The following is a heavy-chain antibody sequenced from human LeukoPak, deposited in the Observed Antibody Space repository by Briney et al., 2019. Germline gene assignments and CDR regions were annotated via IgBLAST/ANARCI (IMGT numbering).Heavy chain of an antibody. J-gene: IGHJ3*02. CDR2: IKQDGSEK. V-gene: IGHV3-7*04. CDR1: GFTFSSYW. CDR3: ARSQQKWLVDAFDI. D-gene: IGHD6-19*01. Sequence: GGSLRLSCAASGFTFSSYWMSWVRQAPGKGLEWVANIKQDGSEKYYVDSVKGRFSISRDNAKNSLFLQMNSLRAEDTAVYYCARSQQKWLVDAFDIWGQGTMVTVSS.